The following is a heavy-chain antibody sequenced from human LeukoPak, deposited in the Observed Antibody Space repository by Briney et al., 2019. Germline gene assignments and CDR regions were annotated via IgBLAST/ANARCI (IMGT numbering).Heavy chain of an antibody. CDR1: GGSISSSY. CDR2: FYYSGST. Sequence: SETLSLTCTVSGGSISSSYWSWIRQPPGKGLELIGCFYYSGSTNYNPSLKSRVAISLDTSTNQFSLKMTSVTAAETAVYYCARSRYGSTNCHYYFDYWGPGTLVTVSS. V-gene: IGHV4-59*01. CDR3: ARSRYGSTNCHYYFDY. J-gene: IGHJ4*02. D-gene: IGHD2-2*01.